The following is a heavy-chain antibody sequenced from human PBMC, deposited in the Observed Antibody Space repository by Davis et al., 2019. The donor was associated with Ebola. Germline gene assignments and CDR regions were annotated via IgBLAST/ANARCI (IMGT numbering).Heavy chain of an antibody. CDR3: THSSGYTNADY. Sequence: PGGSLRLSCAASGFTFSGSAMHWVRQAPGKGLEWVRRIRSKANSYATAYAASVKGRFTISRDDSKNTAYLQMNSLKTEDTAVYYCTHSSGYTNADYWGQGTLVTVSS. CDR1: GFTFSGSA. CDR2: IRSKANSYAT. V-gene: IGHV3-73*01. J-gene: IGHJ4*02. D-gene: IGHD3-22*01.